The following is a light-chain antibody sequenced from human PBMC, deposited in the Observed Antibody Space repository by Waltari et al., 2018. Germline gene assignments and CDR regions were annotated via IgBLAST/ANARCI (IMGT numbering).Light chain of an antibody. Sequence: SYELTQPPSVSVSPGQTANITCSGDKLGDKYACWYQQQPGQSPVLVIYQDSKRPSGIPERFSGSNSGNTATLTISGTQAMDEADYYCQAWDSSTGVFGGGTKLTVL. CDR3: QAWDSSTGV. CDR1: KLGDKY. V-gene: IGLV3-1*01. J-gene: IGLJ3*02. CDR2: QDS.